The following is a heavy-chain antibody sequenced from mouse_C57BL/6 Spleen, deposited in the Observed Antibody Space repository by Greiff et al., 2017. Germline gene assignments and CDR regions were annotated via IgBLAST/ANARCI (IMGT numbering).Heavy chain of an antibody. CDR1: GFTFSDYG. V-gene: IGHV5-17*01. Sequence: EVQVVESGGGLVKPGGSLKLSCAASGFTFSDYGMHWVRQAPEKGLEWVAYISSGSSTIYYADTVKGRFTISRDNAKNTLFLQMTSLRSEDTAMYYCARRAYYSNYGGDYYAMDYWGQGTSVTVSS. D-gene: IGHD2-5*01. CDR2: ISSGSSTI. J-gene: IGHJ4*01. CDR3: ARRAYYSNYGGDYYAMDY.